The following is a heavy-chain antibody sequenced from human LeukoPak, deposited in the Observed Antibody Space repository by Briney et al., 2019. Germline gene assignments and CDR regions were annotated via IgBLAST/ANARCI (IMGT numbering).Heavy chain of an antibody. D-gene: IGHD3-3*01. CDR1: GFTVSSNY. CDR3: AKDTYYDFWSGYRGGFDY. J-gene: IGHJ4*02. V-gene: IGHV3-53*05. Sequence: PGGSLRLSCAASGFTVSSNYMSWVRQAPGKGLEWVSVIYSGGSTYYADSVKGRFTISRDNSRNTLYLQMNSLRAEDTAVYYCAKDTYYDFWSGYRGGFDYWGQGTLVTVSS. CDR2: IYSGGST.